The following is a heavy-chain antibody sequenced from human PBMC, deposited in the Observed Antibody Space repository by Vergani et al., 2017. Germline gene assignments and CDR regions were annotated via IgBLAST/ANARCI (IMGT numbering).Heavy chain of an antibody. D-gene: IGHD2-15*01. CDR3: ARWCNEKRLDS. CDR2: IWYDGSNK. Sequence: QVQLVESEGGVVQPGRSLTLSCVASGFTFSSHGMHWVRQAPGKGLEGVAVIWYDGSNKYYGDSVKGRFTISRDNSKNTLYLQMNSLRVEDTAVYYCARWCNEKRLDSWGQGTLVTVSS. CDR1: GFTFSSHG. J-gene: IGHJ5*01. V-gene: IGHV3-33*01.